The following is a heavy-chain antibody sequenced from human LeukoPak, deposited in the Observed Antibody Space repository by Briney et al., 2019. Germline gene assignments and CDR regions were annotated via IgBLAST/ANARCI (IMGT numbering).Heavy chain of an antibody. V-gene: IGHV3-48*02. CDR3: ARSDLRFLELLDY. D-gene: IGHD3-3*01. J-gene: IGHJ4*02. CDR2: ISSSSNKT. CDR1: GFTSSGYS. Sequence: PGGSLRLSCAASGFTSSGYSMNWVRQAPGKGLEWVSYISSSSNKTYYADSVKGRFITSRDNAKNSLYLQMNSLRDEDTAVYYCARSDLRFLELLDYWGQGTLVTVSS.